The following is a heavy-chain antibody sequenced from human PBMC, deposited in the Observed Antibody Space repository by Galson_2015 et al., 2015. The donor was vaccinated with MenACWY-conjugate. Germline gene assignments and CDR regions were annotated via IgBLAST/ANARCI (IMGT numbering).Heavy chain of an antibody. CDR2: INQDGSEK. CDR3: ARDKTGQTWFDP. J-gene: IGHJ5*02. V-gene: IGHV3-7*03. Sequence: SLRLSCAASGFTFDNYWMRWVRQAPGKGLDWVANINQDGSEKYYVDSVKGRFTISRDTAKNSLYLQMNSLRAEDTAVYYCARDKTGQTWFDPWGQGTLVTVSS. CDR1: GFTFDNYW.